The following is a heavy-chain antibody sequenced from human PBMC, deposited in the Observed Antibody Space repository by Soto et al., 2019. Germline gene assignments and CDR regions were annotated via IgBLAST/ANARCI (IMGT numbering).Heavy chain of an antibody. J-gene: IGHJ4*02. D-gene: IGHD3-3*01. Sequence: EVRLVESGGGLVQPGGSLRLSCAASGFTFSSYSMNWVRQAPGKGLEWVSYISGISSTIYYADSVKGRFTISRDNAKNSLYLQMNSLRDEDTAVYYCARDVWSGYYGGYWGQGTLVTVSS. CDR3: ARDVWSGYYGGY. CDR1: GFTFSSYS. CDR2: ISGISSTI. V-gene: IGHV3-48*02.